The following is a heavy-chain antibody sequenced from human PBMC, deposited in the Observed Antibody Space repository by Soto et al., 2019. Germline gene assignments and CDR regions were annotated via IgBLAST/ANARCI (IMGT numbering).Heavy chain of an antibody. Sequence: PSETLSLTCAVSGYSISSTNWWGWIRQPPGKGLEWIGYIYYSGTTYYNPSLKSRVTMSVDTSKNQFSLKLSSVTAADTAVYYYARDFSVDYFDYWSQGALVTVSS. V-gene: IGHV4-28*03. D-gene: IGHD2-2*01. CDR3: ARDFSVDYFDY. J-gene: IGHJ4*02. CDR1: GYSISSTNW. CDR2: IYYSGTT.